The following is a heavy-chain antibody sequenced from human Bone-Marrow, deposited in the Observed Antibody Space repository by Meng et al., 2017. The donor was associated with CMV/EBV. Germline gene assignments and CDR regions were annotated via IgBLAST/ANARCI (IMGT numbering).Heavy chain of an antibody. CDR2: ISSSSSYI. CDR3: ARERITMVRGANRYFDY. V-gene: IGHV3-21*01. CDR1: GFTFSSYS. J-gene: IGHJ4*02. Sequence: GESLKISCAASGFTFSSYSMNWVRQAPGKGLEWVSSISSSSSYIYYADSVKGRFTISRDNAKNSLYLQKNSLRAEDTAVYYCARERITMVRGANRYFDYWGQGTLVTVAS. D-gene: IGHD3-10*01.